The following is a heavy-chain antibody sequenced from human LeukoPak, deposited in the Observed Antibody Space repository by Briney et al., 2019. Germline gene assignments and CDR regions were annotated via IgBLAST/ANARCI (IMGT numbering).Heavy chain of an antibody. V-gene: IGHV3-7*01. CDR1: GFSFSSYW. CDR3: AREDHSKYEY. D-gene: IGHD4-11*01. Sequence: GGSLRLSCVASGFSFSSYWMSWVRQAPGKGPEWVASIKQDGSEKLYVDSVKGRFTISKDNAKNSLYLQMNSLRAEDTAVYYCAREDHSKYEYWGQGTLVTVSS. J-gene: IGHJ4*02. CDR2: IKQDGSEK.